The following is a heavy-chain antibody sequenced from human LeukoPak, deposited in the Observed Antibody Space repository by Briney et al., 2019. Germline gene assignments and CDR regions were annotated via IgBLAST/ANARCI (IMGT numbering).Heavy chain of an antibody. D-gene: IGHD2-2*01. Sequence: PGGSLRLSCAASGFTFSTYSMHWVRQAPGKGLEWVAIISYDGSKKYYADSVKGRFTISRDNFKNTLFLQMNSLRPEDTAVYYCARDLKTAMDYFDYRGQGALVTVSS. CDR3: ARDLKTAMDYFDY. J-gene: IGHJ4*02. CDR1: GFTFSTYS. CDR2: ISYDGSKK. V-gene: IGHV3-30*04.